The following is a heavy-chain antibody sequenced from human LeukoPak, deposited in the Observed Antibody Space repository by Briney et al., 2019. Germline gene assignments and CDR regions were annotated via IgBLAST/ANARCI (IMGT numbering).Heavy chain of an antibody. J-gene: IGHJ5*02. D-gene: IGHD2-2*01. CDR1: GGSISSGGYY. CDR2: IYHSGST. Sequence: TSETLSLTCTVSGGSISSGGYYWSWIRQPPGKGLEWIGYIYHSGSTYYNPSLKSRVTISVDRSKNQFSLKLSSVTAADTAVYYCARGLYCSSDSCNHWGQGTLVTVSS. V-gene: IGHV4-30-2*01. CDR3: ARGLYCSSDSCNH.